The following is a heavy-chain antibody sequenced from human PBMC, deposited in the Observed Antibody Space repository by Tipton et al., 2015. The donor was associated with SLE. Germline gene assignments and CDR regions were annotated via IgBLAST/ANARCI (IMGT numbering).Heavy chain of an antibody. CDR1: GFSVTNYA. CDR3: VRGGIQVAGIDAFDI. Sequence: SLRLSCAASGFSVTNYALHWVRQAPGKGPEWVAVVSYDGSKIRYGDSVKGRFTISRENGKSSSYLQMNSLAAGDTAVYYCVRGGIQVAGIDAFDIWGQGTMVTVSS. J-gene: IGHJ3*02. CDR2: VSYDGSKI. V-gene: IGHV3-30*14. D-gene: IGHD6-19*01.